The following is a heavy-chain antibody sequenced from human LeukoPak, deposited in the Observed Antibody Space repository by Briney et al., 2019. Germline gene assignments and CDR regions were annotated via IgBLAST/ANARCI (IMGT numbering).Heavy chain of an antibody. CDR3: ARRSMETVRGVSFWFDP. J-gene: IGHJ5*02. CDR1: GGSISSSSYY. CDR2: IYYSGST. Sequence: ASETLSLTCTVSGGSISSSSYYWGWIRQPPGKGLEWIGSIYYSGSTYYNPSLKSRVTISVDTSKNQFSLKLSSVTAADTAAYYCARRSMETVRGVSFWFDPWGQGTLVTVSS. D-gene: IGHD3-10*01. V-gene: IGHV4-39*01.